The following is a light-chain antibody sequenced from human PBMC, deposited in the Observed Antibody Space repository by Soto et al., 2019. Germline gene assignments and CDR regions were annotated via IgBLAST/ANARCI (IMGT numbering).Light chain of an antibody. J-gene: IGLJ2*01. CDR3: CSYASSSPHVV. CDR1: ISDVGSYDL. CDR2: EGN. Sequence: QSALTQPASVCGSPGQSITISCTGTISDVGSYDLVSWYQQQPGKAPKLMIFEGNKRPSGVSNRFSGSKSGNTASLTIAGLQAEDEADYYCCSYASSSPHVVFGGGTKLTVL. V-gene: IGLV2-23*01.